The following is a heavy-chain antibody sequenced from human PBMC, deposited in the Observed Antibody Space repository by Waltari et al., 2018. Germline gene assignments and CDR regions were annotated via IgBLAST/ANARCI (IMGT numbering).Heavy chain of an antibody. D-gene: IGHD4-17*01. CDR2: IDYSGNT. J-gene: IGHJ4*02. CDR1: GGSISSSGYY. V-gene: IGHV4-39*02. CDR3: VRDFGDHRTDY. Sequence: QLQLQESGPGLVKSSETLSLTCTVSGGSISSSGYYWGWIRQPPGKGLEWIGTIDYSGNTYYNPSLNSRVTISVDTSKRQFSLKWNSVTAADTAVYYCVRDFGDHRTDYWGQGTLVTVSS.